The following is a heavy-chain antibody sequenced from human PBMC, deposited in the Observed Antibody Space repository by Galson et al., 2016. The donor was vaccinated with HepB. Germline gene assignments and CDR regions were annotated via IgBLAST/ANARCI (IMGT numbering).Heavy chain of an antibody. CDR3: ARQQVGNNWFDP. V-gene: IGHV4-59*02. CDR1: GASVTSYY. CDR2: MYYSGRT. J-gene: IGHJ5*02. Sequence: SETLSLTCTVSGASVTSYYWSWIRQPPGKGLEWIGCMYYSGRTDYSPSLKRRVTMSADTSKNQFSLGLSSVTAADTAVYYCARQQVGNNWFDPWGQGTLVTVSS.